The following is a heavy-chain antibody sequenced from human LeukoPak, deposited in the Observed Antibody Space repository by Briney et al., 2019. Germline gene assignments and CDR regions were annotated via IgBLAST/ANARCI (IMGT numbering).Heavy chain of an antibody. CDR2: INPNSGST. D-gene: IGHD3-10*01. Sequence: GASVKVSCKASGYTFTGYYMHWVRQAPGQGLEWMGWINPNSGSTNYAQKFQGRVTMTRDTSISTAYMELSRLRSDDTAVYYCARDRKMVGIAGGRFDYWGQGTLVTVSS. J-gene: IGHJ4*02. CDR3: ARDRKMVGIAGGRFDY. V-gene: IGHV1-2*02. CDR1: GYTFTGYY.